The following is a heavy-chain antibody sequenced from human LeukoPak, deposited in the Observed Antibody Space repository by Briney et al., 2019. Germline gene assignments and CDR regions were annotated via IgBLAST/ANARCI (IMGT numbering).Heavy chain of an antibody. D-gene: IGHD3-10*01. V-gene: IGHV4-34*01. CDR3: ASLRGHDAFDI. J-gene: IGHJ3*02. Sequence: PSETLSLTCAVYGGSLSGYYWSWFGHPPGKGWEWIGEINHSGSTNYNPSLKSRVTISVDTSKNQFSLKLSSVTAADTAVYYCASLRGHDAFDIWGQGTMVTVSS. CDR2: INHSGST. CDR1: GGSLSGYY.